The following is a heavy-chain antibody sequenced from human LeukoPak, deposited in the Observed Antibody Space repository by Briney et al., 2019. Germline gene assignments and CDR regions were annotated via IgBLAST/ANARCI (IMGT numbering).Heavy chain of an antibody. CDR2: IRNVGNDK. CDR1: GFRLSTYG. V-gene: IGHV3-30*02. CDR3: ATDFNWAWNY. Sequence: PGGSLRLSCVVSGFRLSTYGMHWVRQAPGKGPEWVSFIRNVGNDKYYAQSVKGRFTISRDDSKNTQYLQMNSLRGEDTAVYYCATDFNWAWNYWGQGTLVTVSS. J-gene: IGHJ4*02. D-gene: IGHD7-27*01.